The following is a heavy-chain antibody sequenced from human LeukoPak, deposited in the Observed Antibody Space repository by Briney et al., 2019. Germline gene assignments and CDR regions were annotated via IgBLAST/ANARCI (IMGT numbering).Heavy chain of an antibody. D-gene: IGHD2-2*01. CDR3: ARGPIYCSSTSCDPPDY. J-gene: IGHJ4*02. Sequence: PSETLSLTCIVSGGSISSSIYYWAWVRQAPGKGLEWVSSLSGSGEGTYYADAVKGRFTISRDNSKNTLYLQMNSLRAEDTAVYYCARGPIYCSSTSCDPPDYWGQGTLVTVSS. V-gene: IGHV3-23*01. CDR1: GGSISSSIYY. CDR2: LSGSGEGT.